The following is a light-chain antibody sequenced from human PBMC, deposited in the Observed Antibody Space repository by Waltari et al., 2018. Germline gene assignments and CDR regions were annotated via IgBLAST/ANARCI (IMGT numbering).Light chain of an antibody. CDR3: SSYSTTSAVV. J-gene: IGLJ2*01. CDR2: DVA. CDR1: SSDVGGYKY. V-gene: IGLV2-14*03. Sequence: QSALTQPASVSGSPGQSISVSCKGTSSDVGGYKYVSWYQHHPGKAPILLIYDVAKRPSGVSDRFSGSKTGNTASLTISGLRAEDEAFYYCSSYSTTSAVVFGGGTKMTVL.